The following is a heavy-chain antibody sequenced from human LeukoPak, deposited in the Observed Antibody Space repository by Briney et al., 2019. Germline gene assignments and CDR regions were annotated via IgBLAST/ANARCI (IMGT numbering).Heavy chain of an antibody. J-gene: IGHJ5*02. D-gene: IGHD3/OR15-3a*01. CDR3: ARPQSLGRSVWFDP. Sequence: TSSETLSLTCTVSGGSISSYYWSWIRQPPGKGLEWIGYIYYSGSTNYNPSLKSRVTISVDTSKNQFSLKLSSVTAADTAVYYCARPQSLGRSVWFDPWGQGTLVTVSS. V-gene: IGHV4-59*12. CDR2: IYYSGST. CDR1: GGSISSYY.